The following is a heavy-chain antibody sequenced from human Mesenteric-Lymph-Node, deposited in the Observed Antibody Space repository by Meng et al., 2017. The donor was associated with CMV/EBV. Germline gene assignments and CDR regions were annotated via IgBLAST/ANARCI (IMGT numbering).Heavy chain of an antibody. V-gene: IGHV4-59*01. J-gene: IGHJ4*02. CDR1: GGSISSYY. CDR3: ARIPVSEYYFDY. Sequence: SETLSLTCTVSGGSISSYYWSWIRQPPGKGLEWIGYIYYSENINYNPSLKSRVTISVDTSKNQFSLKLSSVTAADTAVYYCARIPVSEYYFDYWGQGTLVTVSS. D-gene: IGHD6-25*01. CDR2: IYYSENI.